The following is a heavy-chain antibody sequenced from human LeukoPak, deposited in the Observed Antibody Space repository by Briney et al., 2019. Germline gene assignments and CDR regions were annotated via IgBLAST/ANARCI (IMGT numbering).Heavy chain of an antibody. CDR3: AKLAARVPARTYYYYYYGMDV. CDR1: GFTFSSYA. V-gene: IGHV3-23*01. J-gene: IGHJ6*02. CDR2: ISGSGGST. Sequence: GGSLRLSCAASGFTFSSYAMSRVRQAPGKGLEWVSAISGSGGSTYYADSVKGRFTISRDNSKNTLYLQMNSLRAEDTAVYYCAKLAARVPARTYYYYYYGMDVWGQGTTVTVSS. D-gene: IGHD2-15*01.